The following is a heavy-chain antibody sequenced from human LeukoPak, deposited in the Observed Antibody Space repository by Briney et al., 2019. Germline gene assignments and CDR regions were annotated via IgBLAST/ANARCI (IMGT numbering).Heavy chain of an antibody. CDR3: ARDYPNLNWNYVLNYYGMDV. Sequence: ASVKVSCKASGYTFTSYGISWVRQAPGQGFEWMGWISAYNGNTNYAQKLQGRVTMTTDTSTSTAYMELRSLRSDDTAVYYCARDYPNLNWNYVLNYYGMDVWGQGTTVTVSS. V-gene: IGHV1-18*01. CDR1: GYTFTSYG. J-gene: IGHJ6*02. CDR2: ISAYNGNT. D-gene: IGHD1-7*01.